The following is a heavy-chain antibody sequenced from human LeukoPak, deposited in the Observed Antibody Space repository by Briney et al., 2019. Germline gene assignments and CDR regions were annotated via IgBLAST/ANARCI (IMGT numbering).Heavy chain of an antibody. Sequence: ASVKVSCLASGGTFSCIAMSWVRQAPGQGLEWMGWVSAYNSHTNYEKKLQGRVTMTTDTSTSTAYMELRSLRSDDTAVYYCARDLRSGIYSSGWYVGNSAGYWGQGTLVTVSS. CDR2: VSAYNSHT. CDR1: GGTFSCIA. CDR3: ARDLRSGIYSSGWYVGNSAGY. V-gene: IGHV1-18*01. D-gene: IGHD6-19*01. J-gene: IGHJ4*02.